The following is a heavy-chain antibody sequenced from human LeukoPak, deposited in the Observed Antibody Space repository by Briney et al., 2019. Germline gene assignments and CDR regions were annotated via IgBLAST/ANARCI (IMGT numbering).Heavy chain of an antibody. CDR3: ARRGHYDFWSGDDAFDI. CDR1: GGSISSYY. D-gene: IGHD3-3*01. V-gene: IGHV4-59*08. CDR2: IYYSGST. J-gene: IGHJ3*02. Sequence: SETLSLTCTVSGGSISSYYWSWIRQPPGKGLEWIGYIYYSGSTNYNPPLKSRVTISVDTSKNQFSLKLSSVTAADTAVYYCARRGHYDFWSGDDAFDIWGQGTMVTVSS.